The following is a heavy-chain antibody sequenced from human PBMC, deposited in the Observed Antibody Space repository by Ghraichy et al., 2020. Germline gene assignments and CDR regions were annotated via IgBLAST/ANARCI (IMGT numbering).Heavy chain of an antibody. V-gene: IGHV4-34*01. CDR3: ARGRHRQGRYCTGGRCYSRDSWFDP. CDR1: GGSFNTYY. J-gene: IGHJ5*02. CDR2: INHSGST. Sequence: SETLSLTCVVYGGSFNTYYWSWIRQPPGMGLEWLGEINHSGSTNYNPSLRSRVTISIDTSKNQFSLQLTSLTAADTAVYYCARGRHRQGRYCTGGRCYSRDSWFDPWGQGTLVTVSS. D-gene: IGHD2-15*01.